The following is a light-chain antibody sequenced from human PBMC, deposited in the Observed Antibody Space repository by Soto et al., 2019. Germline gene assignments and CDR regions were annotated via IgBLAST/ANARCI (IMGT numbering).Light chain of an antibody. Sequence: DIQMTHSPSTLSASIGDRVRSTFRASQSISKWLAWHQQKPGKAPNLLMYTASNLQSGVPSRFSGSGSGTDFTLTISSLEPEDFAVYYCKQRSKELNCGGGNKGAIK. CDR3: KQRSKELN. CDR1: QSISKW. CDR2: TAS. J-gene: IGKJ4*01. V-gene: IGKV1-5*01.